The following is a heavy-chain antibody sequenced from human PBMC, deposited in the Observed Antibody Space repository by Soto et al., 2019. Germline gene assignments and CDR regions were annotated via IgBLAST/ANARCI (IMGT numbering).Heavy chain of an antibody. J-gene: IGHJ4*02. CDR3: AREKRDDFWSGYYHFDY. V-gene: IGHV1-18*01. CDR2: ISAYNGNT. Sequence: ASVKVSCKASGYTFTSYGISWVRQAPGQGLEWMGWISAYNGNTNYAQKLQGRVTMTTDTSTSTAYMELRSLRSDDTAVYYCAREKRDDFWSGYYHFDYWGRGTLVTVS. D-gene: IGHD3-3*01. CDR1: GYTFTSYG.